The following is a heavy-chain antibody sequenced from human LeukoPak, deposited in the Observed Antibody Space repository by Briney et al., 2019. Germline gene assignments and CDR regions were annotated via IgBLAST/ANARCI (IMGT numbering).Heavy chain of an antibody. Sequence: SETLSLTCTVSGGSISSYYWSWIRQPPGKGLEWIGCIYYNGKTNYNPSLKSRVIILVDTSKNQFSLKLSSVTAADTAVYYCARDASIAAAGTFQHWGQGTLVTVPS. D-gene: IGHD6-13*01. J-gene: IGHJ1*01. CDR3: ARDASIAAAGTFQH. CDR1: GGSISSYY. V-gene: IGHV4-59*12. CDR2: IYYNGKT.